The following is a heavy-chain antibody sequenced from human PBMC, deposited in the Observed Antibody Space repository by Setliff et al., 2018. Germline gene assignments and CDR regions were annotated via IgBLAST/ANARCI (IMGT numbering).Heavy chain of an antibody. CDR2: IFPTGTT. J-gene: IGHJ5*02. Sequence: SETLSLTCPLAGDSITSGSVYWSWIRQPAGKGLEWIGRIFPTGTTNYNPDLKSRVTMSVDTSKKRFSLILRYVTAADPAIYYCARYNSSAACFDLWGPGTLVTVSS. CDR1: GDSITSGSVY. V-gene: IGHV4-61*02. CDR3: ARYNSSAACFDL. D-gene: IGHD1-20*01.